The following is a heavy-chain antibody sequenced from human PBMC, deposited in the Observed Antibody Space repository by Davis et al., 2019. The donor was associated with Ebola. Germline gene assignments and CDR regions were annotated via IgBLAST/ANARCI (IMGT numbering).Heavy chain of an antibody. V-gene: IGHV4-59*11. CDR3: SERGSSV. CDR2: IYYTGNT. D-gene: IGHD3-10*01. Sequence: PSETLSLTCTVSDASISGHYWNWFRQPPGKGLEWIGSIYYTGNTNYNSSLNSRLTMSVDTSKNQLSLKLTSVTAADTAMYYCSERGSSVWGQGTLVTVSS. CDR1: DASISGHY. J-gene: IGHJ4*02.